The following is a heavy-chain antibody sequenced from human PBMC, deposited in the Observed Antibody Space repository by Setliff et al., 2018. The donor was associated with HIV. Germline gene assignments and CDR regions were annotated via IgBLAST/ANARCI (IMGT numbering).Heavy chain of an antibody. CDR2: IIPILGIA. CDR1: GGTFSSYG. Sequence: SVKVSCKASGGTFSSYGISWVRQAPGQGLEWMGAIIPILGIANYAQKFQGRVTMTWDTSTSTVYMELSSLRSEDTAFYYCARSAHDSETGYWGQGTLVTVSS. J-gene: IGHJ4*02. CDR3: ARSAHDSETGY. V-gene: IGHV1-69*10. D-gene: IGHD5-12*01.